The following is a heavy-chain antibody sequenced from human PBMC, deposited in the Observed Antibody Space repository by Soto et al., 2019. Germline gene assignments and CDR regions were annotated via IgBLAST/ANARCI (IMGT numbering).Heavy chain of an antibody. CDR1: GGTFSSYA. V-gene: IGHV1-69*01. CDR3: GREIVTILGVFMGLSRGPLDY. Sequence: QVQLVQSGAEVKKPGSSVKVSCKASGGTFSSYAISWVRQAPGQGLEWMGGIIPIFGTANYAQKFQGRVTITADESRSTAYRERSSLSSEDRAVYNCGREIVTILGVFMGLSRGPLDYGGRGTLFTVSS. D-gene: IGHD3-3*01. CDR2: IIPIFGTA. J-gene: IGHJ4*02.